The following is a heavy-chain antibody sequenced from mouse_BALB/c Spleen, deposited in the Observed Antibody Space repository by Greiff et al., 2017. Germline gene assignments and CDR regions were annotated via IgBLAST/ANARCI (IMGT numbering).Heavy chain of an antibody. V-gene: IGHV1-9*01. CDR3: ARSDYGSSHWYFDV. D-gene: IGHD1-1*01. CDR1: GYTFSSYW. Sequence: VQGVESGAELMKPGASVKISCKATGYTFSSYWIEWVKQRPGHGLEWIGEILPGSGSTNYNEKFKGKATFTADTSSNTAYMQLSSLTSEDSAVYYCARSDYGSSHWYFDVWGAGTTVTVSS. CDR2: ILPGSGST. J-gene: IGHJ1*01.